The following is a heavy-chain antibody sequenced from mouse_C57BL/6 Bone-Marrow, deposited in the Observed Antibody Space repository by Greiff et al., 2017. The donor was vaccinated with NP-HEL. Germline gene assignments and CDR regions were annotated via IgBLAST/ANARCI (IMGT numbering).Heavy chain of an antibody. V-gene: IGHV6-6*02. CDR2: IRLKSNNYAT. J-gene: IGHJ3*01. CDR3: TTGFAY. CDR1: GFTFSNYW. Sequence: EVQVVESGGGLVQPGGSMKLSCVASGFTFSNYWMNWVRQSPEKGLEWVAEIRLKSNNYATHYAESVKGRFTISSDDSKSSVYLQMNNLRAEDTGIYYCTTGFAYWGQGTLVTVSA.